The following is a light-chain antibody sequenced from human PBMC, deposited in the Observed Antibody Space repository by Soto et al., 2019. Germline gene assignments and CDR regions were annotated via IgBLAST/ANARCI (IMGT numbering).Light chain of an antibody. J-gene: IGLJ2*01. Sequence: QSALTQPASVSGSPGQSITISCTGTSSDVGTYNYVSWYQQHPGKAPKLIIYGVTNRPSGVSNRFSGSKSGNTASLTISVLQVEDEAGYYCSSYTSSAFVVFGGGTKLTVL. CDR1: SSDVGTYNY. CDR2: GVT. V-gene: IGLV2-14*01. CDR3: SSYTSSAFVV.